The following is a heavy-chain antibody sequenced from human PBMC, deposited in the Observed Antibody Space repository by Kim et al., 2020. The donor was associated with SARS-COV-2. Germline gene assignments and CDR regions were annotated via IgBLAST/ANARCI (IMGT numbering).Heavy chain of an antibody. Sequence: GGSLRLSCAFSGITVTTNYMNWVRQAPGKGLEWVSTIYSGGTTYYADSVKGRFTISRDTSKNTLYLQMNSLRAEDTAVYYCAREPYCSTWLDYWGPGTLVTVSS. J-gene: IGHJ4*02. V-gene: IGHV3-66*01. CDR1: GITVTTNY. CDR3: AREPYCSTWLDY. CDR2: IYSGGTT. D-gene: IGHD6-13*01.